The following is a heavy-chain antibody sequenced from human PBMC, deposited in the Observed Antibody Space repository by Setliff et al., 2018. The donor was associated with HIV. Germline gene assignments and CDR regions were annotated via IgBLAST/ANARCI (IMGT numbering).Heavy chain of an antibody. J-gene: IGHJ5*02. CDR3: AKGLDYLDSSGYSYFRP. V-gene: IGHV3-23*01. CDR2: VSGSGTAT. D-gene: IGHD3-22*01. Sequence: GGSLRLSCGASGFTFSSFAMNWVRHAPGKGLEWVSAVSGSGTATEYADSVKGRFTISRDNSKNALYLAMNNLRAEDTAIYYCAKGLDYLDSSGYSYFRPWGQGTQVTVSS. CDR1: GFTFSSFA.